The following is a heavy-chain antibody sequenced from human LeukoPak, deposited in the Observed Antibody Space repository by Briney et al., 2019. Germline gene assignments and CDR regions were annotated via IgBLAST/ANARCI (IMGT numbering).Heavy chain of an antibody. CDR2: ISSSGSYI. J-gene: IGHJ4*02. CDR1: GFTFSSYS. D-gene: IGHD1-26*01. Sequence: PGGSLRLSCAASGFTFSSYSMNWVRQAPGKGLEWVSSISSSGSYIYYADSMKGRFTISRDNTKNSLYLQVNSLRAEDTAVYYCARMRAVGATKKFDYWGQGILVTVSS. CDR3: ARMRAVGATKKFDY. V-gene: IGHV3-21*01.